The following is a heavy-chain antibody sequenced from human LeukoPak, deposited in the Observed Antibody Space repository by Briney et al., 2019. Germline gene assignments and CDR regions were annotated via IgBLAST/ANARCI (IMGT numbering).Heavy chain of an antibody. V-gene: IGHV4-59*01. CDR2: IYYSGST. CDR1: GGSISSDY. CDR3: ARARQPYYYYGMDV. Sequence: SETLSLTCTVSGGSISSDYWSCIRQPPGKGLEWIGYIYYSGSTNYNPSLKSRVTISVDTSKNQFSLKLSSVTAADTAVYYCARARQPYYYYGMDVWGQGNTVTVSS. D-gene: IGHD5-18*01. J-gene: IGHJ6*02.